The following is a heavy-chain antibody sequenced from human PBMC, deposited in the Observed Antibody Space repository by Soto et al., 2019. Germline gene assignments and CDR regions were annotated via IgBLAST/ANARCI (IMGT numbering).Heavy chain of an antibody. Sequence: QVQLQESGPGLVKPPQTLSLTCTVSGGSISSGDYYWSWIRQHPGKGLEWIGYIYYSGSTYYNPSLKRRVTISVDTSKTQFALKLSSVTAADTAVYYCARWWSGSRQGFDPWGQGTLVTVSS. CDR3: ARWWSGSRQGFDP. CDR1: GGSISSGDYY. J-gene: IGHJ5*02. CDR2: IYYSGST. D-gene: IGHD3-3*01. V-gene: IGHV4-31*03.